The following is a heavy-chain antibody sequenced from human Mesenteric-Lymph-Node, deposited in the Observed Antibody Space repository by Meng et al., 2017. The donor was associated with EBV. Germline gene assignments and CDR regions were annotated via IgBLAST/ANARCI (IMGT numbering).Heavy chain of an antibody. CDR1: GGSFGGYF. CDR3: ARRPSRGGATDY. CDR2: MNHSGSN. D-gene: IGHD3-16*01. Sequence: QGQPQQWGAGLLKPSETLSLTCAVYGGSFGGYFWSWIRQPPGKGLEWIGEMNHSGSNNYNPSLKSRVTISVDTSRNQFSLRLTSVTAADTAVYYCARRPSRGGATDYWGQGTLVTVSS. J-gene: IGHJ4*02. V-gene: IGHV4-34*01.